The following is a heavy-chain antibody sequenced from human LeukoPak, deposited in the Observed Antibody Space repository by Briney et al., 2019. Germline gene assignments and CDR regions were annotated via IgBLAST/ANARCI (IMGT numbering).Heavy chain of an antibody. D-gene: IGHD1-26*01. CDR3: AREREWELPRCFDY. CDR2: ISYDGSNK. J-gene: IGHJ4*02. Sequence: PGGSLRLSCAASGFTFSSYAMHWVCQAPGKGLEWVAVISYDGSNKYYADSVKGRFTISRDNSKNTLYLQMNSLRAEDTAVYYCAREREWELPRCFDYWGQGTLVTVSS. V-gene: IGHV3-30-3*01. CDR1: GFTFSSYA.